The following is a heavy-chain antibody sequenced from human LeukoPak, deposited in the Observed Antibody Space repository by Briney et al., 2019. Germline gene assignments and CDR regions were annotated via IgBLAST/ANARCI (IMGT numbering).Heavy chain of an antibody. CDR1: GFTFSSYW. J-gene: IGHJ3*01. V-gene: IGHV3-74*01. Sequence: PGGSLRLSCAVSGFTFSSYWMHWVRQVPGQGPVWVSRINTDGTTTNYADSVKGRFTISRDNAKNTLYLQMNSLRAEDTAVYYCARNWRDACDVWGQGTMVTVSS. CDR2: INTDGTTT. CDR3: ARNWRDACDV.